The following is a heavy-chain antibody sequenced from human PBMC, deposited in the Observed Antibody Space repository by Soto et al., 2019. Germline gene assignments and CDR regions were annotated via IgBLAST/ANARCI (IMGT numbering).Heavy chain of an antibody. Sequence: LRLSWAASGFTFSSYSMSWVRQAAEKVLGWVSAIINSGGSSYYADSVRGLSTISRDTSKNTLFLQMNRLRAQDTAVYYCAKGSSGYYFHFDSWGRGTLIAVSS. D-gene: IGHD3-22*01. CDR2: IINSGGSS. J-gene: IGHJ4*02. CDR3: AKGSSGYYFHFDS. V-gene: IGHV3-23*01. CDR1: GFTFSSYS.